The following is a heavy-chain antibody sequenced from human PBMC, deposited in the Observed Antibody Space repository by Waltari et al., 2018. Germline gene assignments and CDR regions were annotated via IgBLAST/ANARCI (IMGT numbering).Heavy chain of an antibody. V-gene: IGHV3-7*01. J-gene: IGHJ4*02. CDR1: GFTFNTYW. Sequence: EVQLVESGGGLVQPGGSLRLSCAASGFTFNTYWMKWIRQAPGKGLEWVANRNPYGSQKFYVDSVKGRFTVSRDNAQNSLYLQMNNLRAEDTAVYYCTTLARGESGDYWGQGTLVTVSS. CDR2: RNPYGSQK. D-gene: IGHD3-10*01. CDR3: TTLARGESGDY.